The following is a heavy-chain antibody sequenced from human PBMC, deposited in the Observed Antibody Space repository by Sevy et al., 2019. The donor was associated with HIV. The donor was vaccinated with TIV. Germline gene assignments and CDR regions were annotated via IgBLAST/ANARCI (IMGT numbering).Heavy chain of an antibody. J-gene: IGHJ6*02. Sequence: GGSQRLSCAASGFAFRTYAFHWVRQAPGRGLEWVGLISSNGDNAFYANSVRGRFTISRDNSMNTLYLELNNLTPDDTAVYYCARRYNWNSRYYGMDVWGQGTTVTVSS. CDR2: ISSNGDNA. D-gene: IGHD1-7*01. V-gene: IGHV3-30-3*01. CDR3: ARRYNWNSRYYGMDV. CDR1: GFAFRTYA.